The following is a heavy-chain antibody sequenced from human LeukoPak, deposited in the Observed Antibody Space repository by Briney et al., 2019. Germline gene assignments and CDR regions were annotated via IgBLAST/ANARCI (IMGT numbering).Heavy chain of an antibody. CDR3: ATLIAHLDY. V-gene: IGHV1-2*02. CDR1: GYTFTDYH. Sequence: ASVKVSCKAFGYTFTDYHMHWVRQAPGQGLEWMGWINPNSGDTNYAQKFQGRVTMTRDTTISTAYMELSRLRSDDTVVFYCATLIAHLDYWGQGTLVT. D-gene: IGHD2-21*01. CDR2: INPNSGDT. J-gene: IGHJ4*02.